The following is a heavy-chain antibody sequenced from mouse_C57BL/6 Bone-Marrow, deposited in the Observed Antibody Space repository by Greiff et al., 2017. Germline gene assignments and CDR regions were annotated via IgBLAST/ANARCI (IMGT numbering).Heavy chain of an antibody. CDR1: GFTFTDYY. CDR2: IRNKANGYTT. D-gene: IGHD3-2*02. Sequence: EVKLMESGGGLVQPGGSLSLSCAASGFTFTDYYMSWVRQPPGKALEWLGFIRNKANGYTTEYSASVKGRFTISRDNSQSILYLQMNALRAEDSATYYCARYTSETAQADFDYWGQGTTLTVSS. CDR3: ARYTSETAQADFDY. V-gene: IGHV7-3*01. J-gene: IGHJ2*01.